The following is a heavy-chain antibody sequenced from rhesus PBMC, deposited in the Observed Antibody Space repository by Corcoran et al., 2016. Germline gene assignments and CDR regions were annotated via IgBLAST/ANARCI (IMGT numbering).Heavy chain of an antibody. Sequence: QVQLQESGPGLVKPSDTLSLTCAVSGYSISSNYWSWIRQPPGKGLEWIGYIYGSSGSTYYNPSLKSRVTIATDTSKNQFSLKLSSVTAADTAVYYCARGDSGTWIPFDYWGQGVLVTVSS. V-gene: IGHV4-147*01. J-gene: IGHJ4*01. CDR1: GYSISSNY. CDR3: ARGDSGTWIPFDY. D-gene: IGHD6-25*01. CDR2: IYGSSGST.